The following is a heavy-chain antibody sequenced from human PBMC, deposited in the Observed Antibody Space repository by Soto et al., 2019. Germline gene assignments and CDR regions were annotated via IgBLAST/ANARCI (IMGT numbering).Heavy chain of an antibody. J-gene: IGHJ4*02. V-gene: IGHV3-43*01. CDR1: GFTFDDHT. Sequence: EVQLVVSGGLVVRPGGSLRLSCAGSGFTFDDHTMHWVRQAQGKGLEWVALITWDAGSAFYADSVRGRFTISRDNSKNSLYLQMNSLRTEDAALYYCAKEKDRIFDYWGRGTPVTVSS. CDR3: AKEKDRIFDY. CDR2: ITWDAGSA.